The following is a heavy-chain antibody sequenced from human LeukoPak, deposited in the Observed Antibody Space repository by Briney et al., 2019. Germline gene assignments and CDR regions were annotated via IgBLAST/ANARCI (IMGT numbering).Heavy chain of an antibody. Sequence: PSETLSLTCTVSGGSISSGDYYWSWIRQPPGKGLEWIGYIYYSGSTYYNPSLKSRVTISVDTSKNQFSLKLSSVTAADTAVYYCARDFVVIATKYAPTLWGQGTMVTVSS. CDR1: GGSISSGDYY. V-gene: IGHV4-30-4*08. CDR3: ARDFVVIATKYAPTL. CDR2: IYYSGST. J-gene: IGHJ3*01. D-gene: IGHD2-21*01.